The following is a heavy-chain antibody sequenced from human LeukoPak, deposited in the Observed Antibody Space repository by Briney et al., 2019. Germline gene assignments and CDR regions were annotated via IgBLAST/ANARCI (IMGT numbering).Heavy chain of an antibody. J-gene: IGHJ1*01. D-gene: IGHD3-16*01. Sequence: GGSLRLSCAASGFTFSSFAMTWVRQAPGKGLEWVSAISNSGGRTYYADSVKGRFIISRDNSMKMVYLQMNSLRAEDTAVYYCTSPTQYYDRPIYHWGQGTLVTVSS. CDR3: TSPTQYYDRPIYH. CDR1: GFTFSSFA. V-gene: IGHV3-23*01. CDR2: ISNSGGRT.